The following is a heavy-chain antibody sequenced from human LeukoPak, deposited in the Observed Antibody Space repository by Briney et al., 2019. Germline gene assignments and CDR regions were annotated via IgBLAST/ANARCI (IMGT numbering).Heavy chain of an antibody. CDR2: IYHSGST. D-gene: IGHD3-22*01. CDR1: GYSISSGYY. Sequence: PSETLSLTCTVSGYSISSGYYWGWIRQPPGKGLEWIGSIYHSGSTYYNPSLKSRVTISVDTSKNQFSLKLSSVTAADTAVYYCARVDTMTRGADAFDIWGQGTMVTVSS. CDR3: ARVDTMTRGADAFDI. J-gene: IGHJ3*02. V-gene: IGHV4-38-2*02.